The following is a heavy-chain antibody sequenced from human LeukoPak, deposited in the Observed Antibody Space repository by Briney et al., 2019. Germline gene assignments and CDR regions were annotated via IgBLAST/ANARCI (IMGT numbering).Heavy chain of an antibody. CDR1: GYTFTGYY. V-gene: IGHV1-2*02. CDR3: ARDPSIVVVPAAIDY. Sequence: GASVKVSCKASGYTFTGYYMHWVRQAPGQGLEGMGWINPNRGGTNYAQKFQGRVTMTRDTSISTAYMELRRLRSDDTAVYYCARDPSIVVVPAAIDYWGQGTLVTVSS. J-gene: IGHJ4*02. D-gene: IGHD2-2*01. CDR2: INPNRGGT.